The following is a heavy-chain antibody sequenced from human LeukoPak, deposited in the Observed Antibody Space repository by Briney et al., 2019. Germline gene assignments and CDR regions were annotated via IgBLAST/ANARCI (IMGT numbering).Heavy chain of an antibody. Sequence: GRSLRLSCAASGFPFDDYAMHWVRQAPGKGLEWVAVISYDGSNKYYADSVKGRFTISRDNSKNTLYLQMNSLRAEDTAVYYCARGLYGSGSYYNIFDYWGQGTLVTVSS. CDR3: ARGLYGSGSYYNIFDY. CDR1: GFPFDDYA. D-gene: IGHD3-10*01. J-gene: IGHJ4*02. V-gene: IGHV3-30-3*01. CDR2: ISYDGSNK.